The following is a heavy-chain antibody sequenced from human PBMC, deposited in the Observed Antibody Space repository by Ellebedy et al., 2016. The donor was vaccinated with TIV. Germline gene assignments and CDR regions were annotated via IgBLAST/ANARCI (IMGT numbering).Heavy chain of an antibody. CDR3: ARGNVGATSGVIDY. D-gene: IGHD1-26*01. V-gene: IGHV4-38-2*02. J-gene: IGHJ4*02. Sequence: SETLSLXXTVSGYSISSGYYWGWIRQPPGKGLEWIGSIYYSGSTYYNPSLKSRVTISVDTSKNQFSLKLTSVTAADTAVYYCARGNVGATSGVIDYWGQGILVTVSS. CDR1: GYSISSGYY. CDR2: IYYSGST.